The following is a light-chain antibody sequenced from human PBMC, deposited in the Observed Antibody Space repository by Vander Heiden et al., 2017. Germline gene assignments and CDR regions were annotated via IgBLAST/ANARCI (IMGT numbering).Light chain of an antibody. Sequence: DKVTITCRATHDITDWLAWYQQRPGEAPRLLIYKASNFESGVPSRFSGSSSGTQFTLTISILQPDDSATYYCQQCASYYSFGQGTKVEIK. J-gene: IGKJ2*03. CDR1: HDITDW. V-gene: IGKV1-5*03. CDR3: QQCASYYS. CDR2: KAS.